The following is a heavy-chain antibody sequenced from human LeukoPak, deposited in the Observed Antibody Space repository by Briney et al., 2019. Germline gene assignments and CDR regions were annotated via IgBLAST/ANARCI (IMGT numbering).Heavy chain of an antibody. D-gene: IGHD6-19*01. J-gene: IGHJ4*02. Sequence: TSLKVSCKTSGYTFNSYDITGVRQAPGHGLEWMGWISTYSGNTNYAQNLQGRVTMTTDTSTSTAYMELRSLSSDDTAMYYCTRLDLSGSDYWGQGTLVTVSS. V-gene: IGHV1-18*01. CDR1: GYTFNSYD. CDR2: ISTYSGNT. CDR3: TRLDLSGSDY.